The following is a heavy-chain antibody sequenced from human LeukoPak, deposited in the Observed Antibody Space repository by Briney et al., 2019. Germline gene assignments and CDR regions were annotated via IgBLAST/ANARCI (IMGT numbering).Heavy chain of an antibody. CDR1: GFTFSTYG. Sequence: GGSLRLSCAASGFTFSTYGMHWVRQPPGKGLEWLAFISYDGSDKYYADSVKGRFTISRDSSKNTLYLQMDSLRPEDTAVYYCARRTRGYYLDYWGRGTLVTVSS. V-gene: IGHV3-30*03. J-gene: IGHJ4*02. CDR2: ISYDGSDK. CDR3: ARRTRGYYLDY. D-gene: IGHD3-22*01.